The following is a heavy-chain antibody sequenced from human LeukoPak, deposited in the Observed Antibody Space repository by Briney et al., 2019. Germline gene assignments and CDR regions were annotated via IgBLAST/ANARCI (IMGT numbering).Heavy chain of an antibody. D-gene: IGHD2-21*01. V-gene: IGHV3-23*01. J-gene: IGHJ4*02. CDR1: GFTFSSYA. CDR2: ISGSGGST. Sequence: GGSLRLSCAASGFTFSSYAMSWVRQAPGKGLEWVSAISGSGGSTYYADSVKGRFTISRDNSKNTLYLQMNSLRAEDTAVYYCARASNCGGDCYYFDYWGQGTLVTVSS. CDR3: ARASNCGGDCYYFDY.